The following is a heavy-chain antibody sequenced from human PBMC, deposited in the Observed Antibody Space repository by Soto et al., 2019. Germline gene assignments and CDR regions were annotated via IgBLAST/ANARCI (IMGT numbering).Heavy chain of an antibody. Sequence: QVQLVESGGGVVQPGRSLRLSCAASGFTFSTFGMHWVRQAPGKGLEWVATISNDGSNKYYGDSVKGRITISRDNSKNTVNLQRDSLGAEATAVYYWAKGYNGNWFDPWGQGTLVTVSS. CDR3: AKGYNGNWFDP. CDR1: GFTFSTFG. CDR2: ISNDGSNK. D-gene: IGHD3-10*01. J-gene: IGHJ5*02. V-gene: IGHV3-30*18.